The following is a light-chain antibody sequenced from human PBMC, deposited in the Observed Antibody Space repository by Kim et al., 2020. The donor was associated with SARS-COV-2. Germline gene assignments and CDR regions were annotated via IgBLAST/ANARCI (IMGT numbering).Light chain of an antibody. Sequence: QSALTQTPSASGSPGQSVTISCTGSYNDIGRYDYVSWYHSQPGRAPKLMIYDVSRRPSGVPDRFSGSTSGNTASLTVSGLQAEDEADYYCSSYTGSNTLIFGGGTQLTVL. CDR1: YNDIGRYDY. V-gene: IGLV2-8*01. J-gene: IGLJ2*01. CDR2: DVS. CDR3: SSYTGSNTLI.